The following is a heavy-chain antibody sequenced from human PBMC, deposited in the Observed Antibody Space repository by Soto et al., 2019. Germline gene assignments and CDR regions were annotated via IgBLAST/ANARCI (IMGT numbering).Heavy chain of an antibody. D-gene: IGHD5-18*01. CDR2: IYYSGST. CDR3: ARHRYSYGVYYFDY. Sequence: SETLSLTCTVSGGSISNYYWSWIRQPPGKGLESIGYIYYSGSTNYNPSLKSRVTIKLSSVTAADTAVYYCARHRYSYGVYYFDYWGQGTLVTVSS. CDR1: GGSISNYY. V-gene: IGHV4-59*08. J-gene: IGHJ4*02.